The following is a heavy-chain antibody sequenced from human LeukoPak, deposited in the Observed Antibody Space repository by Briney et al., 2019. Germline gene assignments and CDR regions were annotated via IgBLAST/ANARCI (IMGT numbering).Heavy chain of an antibody. CDR2: TSSSSSYI. J-gene: IGHJ4*02. Sequence: GGSLRLSCAASGFTFSSYSMNWVRQARGKGLEWVSSTSSSSSYIYYADSVKGRFTISRDNAKNSLYLQMNSLRAEDTAVYYCGLAVAGTRFDYWGQGTLVTVSS. CDR3: GLAVAGTRFDY. CDR1: GFTFSSYS. D-gene: IGHD6-19*01. V-gene: IGHV3-21*01.